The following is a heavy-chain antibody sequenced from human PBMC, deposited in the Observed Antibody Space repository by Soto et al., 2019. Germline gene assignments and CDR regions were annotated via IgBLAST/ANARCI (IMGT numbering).Heavy chain of an antibody. CDR3: ARDGPPSRYNWNVVYYYEGMEV. J-gene: IGHJ6*04. Sequence: PSATLSLTCTVSGGSISSGGYYWSWIRQHPGKGLEWIGYIYYSGSTYYNPSLKSRVTISVDTSKNQFSLKLSSVTAADTAVYYCARDGPPSRYNWNVVYYYEGMEVWGKGTTGT. D-gene: IGHD1-20*01. CDR1: GGSISSGGYY. CDR2: IYYSGST. V-gene: IGHV4-31*03.